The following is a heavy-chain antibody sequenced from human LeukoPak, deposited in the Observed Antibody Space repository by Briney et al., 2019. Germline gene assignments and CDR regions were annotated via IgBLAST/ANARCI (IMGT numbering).Heavy chain of an antibody. J-gene: IGHJ4*02. D-gene: IGHD6-19*01. V-gene: IGHV3-48*03. CDR1: GFTFSSYE. Sequence: GGSLRLSCAASGFTFSSYEMNWVRQAPGKGLEWVSYISSSGNTIYYADSVKGRFTISRDNAKNSLYLQMNSLRAEDTGVYYCARRVAVADNYFDYWGQGTLVTVSS. CDR3: ARRVAVADNYFDY. CDR2: ISSSGNTI.